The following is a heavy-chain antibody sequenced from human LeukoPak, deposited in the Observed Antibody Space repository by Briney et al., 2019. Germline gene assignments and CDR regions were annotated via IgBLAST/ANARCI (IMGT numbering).Heavy chain of an antibody. V-gene: IGHV4-39*01. D-gene: IGHD1-26*01. CDR2: IHYIGTT. Sequence: SKTLSLTCTVSGDSITSESSYWVWVRQPPGKGLDWIGNIHYIGTTMYNPSLKSRVAMSPDTSNNRFSLRLTSVTAADTGVYYCAKQTVGVAFDTWGQGTPVTVSS. CDR3: AKQTVGVAFDT. CDR1: GDSITSESSY. J-gene: IGHJ4*02.